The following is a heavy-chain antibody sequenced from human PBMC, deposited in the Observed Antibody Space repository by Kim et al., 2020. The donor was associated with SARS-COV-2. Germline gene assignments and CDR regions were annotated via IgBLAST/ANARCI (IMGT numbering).Heavy chain of an antibody. D-gene: IGHD1-26*01. J-gene: IGHJ4*02. CDR3: ARSPPFRYSGSYFDY. V-gene: IGHV5-51*01. Sequence: GESLKISCKGSGYSFTSYWIGWVRQMPGKGLEWMGIIYPGDSDTRYSPSFQGQVTISADKSISTAYLQWSSLKASDTAMYYCARSPPFRYSGSYFDYWGQGTLVTVSS. CDR1: GYSFTSYW. CDR2: IYPGDSDT.